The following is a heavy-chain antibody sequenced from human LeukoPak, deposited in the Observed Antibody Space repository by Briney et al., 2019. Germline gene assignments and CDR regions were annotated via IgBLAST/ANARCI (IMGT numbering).Heavy chain of an antibody. CDR1: GFTFSSYS. V-gene: IGHV3-21*01. Sequence: GGSLRLSCAASGFTFSSYSMNWVRQAPGKGLEWVSPISSSSSYIYYADSVKGRFTISRDNAKNSLYLQMKSLRAEDTAVYYCARAYILHAVDYWGQGTLVTVSS. CDR3: ARAYILHAVDY. CDR2: ISSSSSYI. J-gene: IGHJ4*02. D-gene: IGHD2-8*01.